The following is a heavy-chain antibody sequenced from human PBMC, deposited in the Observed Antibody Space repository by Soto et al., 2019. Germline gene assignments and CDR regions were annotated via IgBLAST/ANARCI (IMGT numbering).Heavy chain of an antibody. CDR3: AREVGHITMIVVAYDAFDI. J-gene: IGHJ3*02. CDR1: GGSISSYY. Sequence: LSLPCTVSGGSISSYYWSWIRQPAGKGLEWIGRIYTSGSTNYNPSLKSRVTMSVDTSKNQFSLKLSSVTAADTAVYYCAREVGHITMIVVAYDAFDIWGQGTMVTVSS. D-gene: IGHD3-22*01. CDR2: IYTSGST. V-gene: IGHV4-4*07.